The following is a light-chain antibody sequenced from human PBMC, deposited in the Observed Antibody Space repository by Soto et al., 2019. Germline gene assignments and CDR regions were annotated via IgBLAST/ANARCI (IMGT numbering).Light chain of an antibody. V-gene: IGKV3-15*01. CDR3: QQYYNWPLT. J-gene: IGKJ1*01. Sequence: DIVMTQSPATLSVAPGERVTFSCRASQGVSRKLAWYQHKPGQTPRLLIYGASARATGIPARFSGSRSGTEFTLTISSLQSEDFALFYCQQYYNWPLTFGQGTKVDI. CDR2: GAS. CDR1: QGVSRK.